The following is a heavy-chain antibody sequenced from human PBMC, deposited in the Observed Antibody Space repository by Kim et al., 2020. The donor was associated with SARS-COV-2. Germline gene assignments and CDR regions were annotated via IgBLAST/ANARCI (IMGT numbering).Heavy chain of an antibody. CDR1: GGSFSGYY. CDR3: ARGWSGTSSVRSDGMDV. D-gene: IGHD2-2*01. CDR2: INHSGST. V-gene: IGHV4-34*01. J-gene: IGHJ6*02. Sequence: SETLSLTCAVYGGSFSGYYWSWIRQPPGKGLEWIGEINHSGSTNYNPSLKSRVTISVDTSKNQFSLKLSSVTAADTAVYYCARGWSGTSSVRSDGMDVWGQGTTVTVSS.